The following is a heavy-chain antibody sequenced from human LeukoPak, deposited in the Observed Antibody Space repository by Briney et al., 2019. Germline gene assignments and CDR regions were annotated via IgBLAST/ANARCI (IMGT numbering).Heavy chain of an antibody. V-gene: IGHV5-51*01. Sequence: GESPKISCKGSGFNLTAYWIAWVRQMPGKGLEWMGISHPINSDTKYSPSFQGQVTISADKSSSTAYLQWNSLKASDTAMYYCARHQYYYDSSGNYGWFDSWGQGTLVTVSS. CDR1: GFNLTAYW. J-gene: IGHJ5*01. CDR3: ARHQYYYDSSGNYGWFDS. CDR2: SHPINSDT. D-gene: IGHD3-22*01.